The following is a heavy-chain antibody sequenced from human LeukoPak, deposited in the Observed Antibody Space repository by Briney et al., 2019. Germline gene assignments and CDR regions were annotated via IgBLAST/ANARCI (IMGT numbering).Heavy chain of an antibody. V-gene: IGHV3-7*03. CDR2: IKQDGSEK. CDR1: GFTFSSYW. D-gene: IGHD3-10*01. J-gene: IGHJ3*02. CDR3: ARDRFLWFGELLSNDAFDI. Sequence: GGPLRLSCAASGFTFSSYWMSWFRQAPGKGLEWGANIKQDGSEKYYVDSVKGRFTISRDNAKNSLYLQMNSLRAEDTAVYYCARDRFLWFGELLSNDAFDIWGQGTMVTVSS.